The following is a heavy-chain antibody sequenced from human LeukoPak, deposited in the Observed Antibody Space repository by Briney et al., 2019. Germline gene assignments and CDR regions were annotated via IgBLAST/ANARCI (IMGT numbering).Heavy chain of an antibody. D-gene: IGHD6-19*01. CDR2: ISSSSSTI. Sequence: GGSLGLSCAASGFTFSSYSMNWVRQAPGKGLEWVSYISSSSSTIYYADSVKGRFTISRDNAKNSLYLQMNSLRAEDTAVYYCASLPIAVAGVYYYYYMDVWGKGTTVTVSS. CDR1: GFTFSSYS. V-gene: IGHV3-48*01. J-gene: IGHJ6*03. CDR3: ASLPIAVAGVYYYYYMDV.